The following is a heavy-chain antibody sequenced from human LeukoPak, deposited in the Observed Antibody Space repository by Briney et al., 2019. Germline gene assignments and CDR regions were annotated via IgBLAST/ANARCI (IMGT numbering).Heavy chain of an antibody. Sequence: PSETLSLTCAVSGGSISSGGYSWSWIRQPPGKGLEWIGYIYHSGSTYYNPSLKSRVTISVDRSKNQFSLKLSSVTAADTAVYYCARDSDYYGSGSYKLYYYGMDVWGQGTTVTVSS. D-gene: IGHD3-10*01. J-gene: IGHJ6*02. V-gene: IGHV4-30-2*01. CDR3: ARDSDYYGSGSYKLYYYGMDV. CDR2: IYHSGST. CDR1: GGSISSGGYS.